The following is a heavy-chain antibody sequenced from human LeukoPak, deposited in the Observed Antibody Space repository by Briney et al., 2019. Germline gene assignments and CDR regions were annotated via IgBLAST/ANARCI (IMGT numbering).Heavy chain of an antibody. CDR3: ARGRGYSPGPLDLVDY. Sequence: GGSLRLSCAASGFTFSSYAMHWVRQAPGKGLEYVSAISSNGGSTHYANSVKGRFTISRDNSKNTLYLQMGSLRAEDMAVYYCARGRGYSPGPLDLVDYWGQGTLVTVSS. CDR1: GFTFSSYA. CDR2: ISSNGGST. V-gene: IGHV3-64*01. J-gene: IGHJ4*02. D-gene: IGHD5-18*01.